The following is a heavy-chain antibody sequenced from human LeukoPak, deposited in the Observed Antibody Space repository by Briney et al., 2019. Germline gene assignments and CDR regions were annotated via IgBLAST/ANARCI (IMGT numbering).Heavy chain of an antibody. CDR2: ISSSSSYI. V-gene: IGHV3-21*01. CDR3: ARVPSYTGYSSGWYLDY. CDR1: RFIFSSYS. Sequence: GGSLRLSCAASRFIFSSYSMNWVRQAPGKGLEWVSSISSSSSYIYYADSVKGRFTISRDNAKNSLYLQMNSLRAEDTAVYYCARVPSYTGYSSGWYLDYWGQGTLVTVSS. D-gene: IGHD6-19*01. J-gene: IGHJ4*02.